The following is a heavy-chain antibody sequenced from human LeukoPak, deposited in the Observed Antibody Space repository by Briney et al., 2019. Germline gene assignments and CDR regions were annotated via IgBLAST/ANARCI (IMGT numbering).Heavy chain of an antibody. CDR2: INPNSGGT. V-gene: IGHV1-2*02. CDR1: GYTFTGYY. CDR3: ARDIIVVVPTVVDY. J-gene: IGHJ4*02. Sequence: GASAKVSCKASGYTFTGYYMHWVRQAPGQGLEWMGWINPNSGGTNFAEKFQGRVTMTRDTSISTAYMELSRLRSDDTAVYYCARDIIVVVPTVVDYWGQGTLVTVSS. D-gene: IGHD2-2*01.